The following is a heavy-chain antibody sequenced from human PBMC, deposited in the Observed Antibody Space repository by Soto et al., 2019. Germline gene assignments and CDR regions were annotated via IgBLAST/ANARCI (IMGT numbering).Heavy chain of an antibody. V-gene: IGHV3-66*01. CDR1: GFDASVNY. CDR2: INAGGST. CDR3: VRENYYYGMDV. J-gene: IGHJ6*02. Sequence: EVRLVESGGTLVQPGGSLRLSCAASGFDASVNYMTWVRQAPGKGLEWVSAINAGGSTFSADSVKGRFTISRDNSKNTLYLQMNSLRVEDTAMYYCVRENYYYGMDVWGQGTAVTVSS.